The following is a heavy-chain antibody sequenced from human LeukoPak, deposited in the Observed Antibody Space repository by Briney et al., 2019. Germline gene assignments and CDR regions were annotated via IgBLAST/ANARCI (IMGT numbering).Heavy chain of an antibody. CDR3: ARDGSLPDY. CDR2: INSDGSST. V-gene: IGHV3-74*01. Sequence: EGSLRLSCAASDFTFSNHWKHWVRQAPGEGLVWVSFINSDGSSTSYADYVKGRFTISRDNARNTLYLQMNSLRVEDTAVYYCARDGSLPDYWGQGTLVTVSS. CDR1: DFTFSNHW. J-gene: IGHJ4*02.